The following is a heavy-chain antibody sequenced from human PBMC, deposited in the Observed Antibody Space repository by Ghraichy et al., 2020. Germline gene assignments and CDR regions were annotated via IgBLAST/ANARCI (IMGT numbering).Heavy chain of an antibody. CDR3: ATQGTPLSGPA. CDR1: GVSSNTNW. Sequence: SETLSLTCVVAGVSSNTNWWSWVRRPPGRGLECIGEIFHGWETTDNPSLMGRITISVDKSTNRFSLRLTSVTAADTAVYYCATQGTPLSGPAWGQGTLV. J-gene: IGHJ5*02. CDR2: IFHGWET. D-gene: IGHD1-14*01. V-gene: IGHV4-4*02.